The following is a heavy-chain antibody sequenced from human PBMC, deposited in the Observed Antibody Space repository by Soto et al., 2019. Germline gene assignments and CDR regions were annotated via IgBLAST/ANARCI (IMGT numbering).Heavy chain of an antibody. J-gene: IGHJ5*02. CDR2: IRWYSGSV. Sequence: EVQLVESGGGLVQPGRSLRLSCAASGCTSDDYAMHWVRQAPGKGLEWVSGIRWYSGSVGYADSVKGRFTISRDNAKNSLYLQKNSLRAEDTVLYYCAKGHSAYPRTSFDLDLWGQGTLITVSS. D-gene: IGHD3-9*01. CDR1: GCTSDDYA. V-gene: IGHV3-9*02. CDR3: AKGHSAYPRTSFDLDL.